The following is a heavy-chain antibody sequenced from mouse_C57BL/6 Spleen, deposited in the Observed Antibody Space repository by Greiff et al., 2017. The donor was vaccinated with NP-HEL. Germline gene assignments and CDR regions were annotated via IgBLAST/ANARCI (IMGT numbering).Heavy chain of an antibody. J-gene: IGHJ2*01. D-gene: IGHD2-12*01. CDR1: GYSITSGYY. CDR3: ARKDTYGHYFDY. CDR2: ISYDGSN. V-gene: IGHV3-6*01. Sequence: EVQLVESGPGLVKPSQSLSLTCSVTGYSITSGYYWNWIRQFPGNKLEWMGYISYDGSNNYNPSLKNRISITRDTSKNQFFLKLNSVTTEDTATYYCARKDTYGHYFDYWGQGTTLTVSS.